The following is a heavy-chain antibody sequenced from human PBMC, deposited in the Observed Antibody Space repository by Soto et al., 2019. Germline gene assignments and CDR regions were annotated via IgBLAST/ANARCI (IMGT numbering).Heavy chain of an antibody. CDR1: AFTFSNYW. J-gene: IGHJ6*01. Sequence: GGSLRLSCAASAFTFSNYWMHWVRQAPGKGLVWVSRINGDGSSTIYADSVKGRFTISRDNAKNSLYLQMNSLRAEDTALYYCAKDISNFWSCSKYYYYCYGMDVWGQGTTVTGSS. V-gene: IGHV3-74*01. D-gene: IGHD3-3*01. CDR2: INGDGSST. CDR3: AKDISNFWSCSKYYYYCYGMDV.